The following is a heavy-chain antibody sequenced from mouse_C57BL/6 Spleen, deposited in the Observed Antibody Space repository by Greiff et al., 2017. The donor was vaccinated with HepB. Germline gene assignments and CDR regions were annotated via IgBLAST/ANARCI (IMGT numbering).Heavy chain of an antibody. J-gene: IGHJ3*01. CDR3: AAYDHDGFAY. CDR1: GYAFSSSW. V-gene: IGHV1-82*01. CDR2: IYPGDGDT. D-gene: IGHD2-4*01. Sequence: LVESGPELVKPGASVKISCKASGYAFSSSWMNWVKQRPGKGLEWIGRIYPGDGDTNYNGKFKGKATLTADKSSSTAYMQLSSLTSEDSAVYFCAAYDHDGFAYWGQGTLVTVSA.